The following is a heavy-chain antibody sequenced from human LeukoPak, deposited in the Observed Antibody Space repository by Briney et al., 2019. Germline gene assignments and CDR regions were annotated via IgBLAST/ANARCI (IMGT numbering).Heavy chain of an antibody. CDR2: IIPILGIA. CDR3: ARAYFLVFQAEEWFDP. V-gene: IGHV1-69*04. Sequence: FXXXXXXWVXXXXGQGLEWMGRIIPILGIANYAQKFQGRVTITADKSTSTAYMELSSLRSEDTAVYYCARAYFLVFQAEEWFDPWGQGTLVTVSS. CDR1: FXXXX. D-gene: IGHD3-9*01. J-gene: IGHJ5*02.